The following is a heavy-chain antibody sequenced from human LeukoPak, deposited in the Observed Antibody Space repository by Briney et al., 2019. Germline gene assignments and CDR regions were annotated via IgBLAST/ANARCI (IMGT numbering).Heavy chain of an antibody. J-gene: IGHJ5*02. D-gene: IGHD3-22*01. Sequence: GGSLRLSCAASGFTFSNAWMTWVRQAPGKGLEWVGRIKSKTHGGTTDYAAPVKGRFTISRDDSRNTLYLQMNSLKNEDTAVYYCATEEVSGYYTNWLDPWGQGTLVTVSS. V-gene: IGHV3-15*01. CDR1: GFTFSNAW. CDR2: IKSKTHGGTT. CDR3: ATEEVSGYYTNWLDP.